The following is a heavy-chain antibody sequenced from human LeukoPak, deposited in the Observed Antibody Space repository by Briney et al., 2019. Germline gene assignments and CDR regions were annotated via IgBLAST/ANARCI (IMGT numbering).Heavy chain of an antibody. V-gene: IGHV4-34*01. CDR1: GGSFNGYY. CDR2: INHSGST. CDR3: ARGPAGYQLLYDYYYYYGMDV. J-gene: IGHJ6*02. D-gene: IGHD2-2*02. Sequence: ASETLSLTCAVYGGSFNGYYWSWIRQPPGKGLEWIGEINHSGSTNYNPSLKSRVTISVDTSKNQFSLKLSSVTAADTAVYYCARGPAGYQLLYDYYYYYGMDVWGQGTTVTVSS.